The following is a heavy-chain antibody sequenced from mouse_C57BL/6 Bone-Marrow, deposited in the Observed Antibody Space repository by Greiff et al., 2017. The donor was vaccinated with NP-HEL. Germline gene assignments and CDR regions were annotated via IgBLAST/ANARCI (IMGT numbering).Heavy chain of an antibody. J-gene: IGHJ4*01. D-gene: IGHD1-1*01. CDR2: IYPGDGDT. CDR3: ASYYHSAMDY. V-gene: IGHV1-80*01. Sequence: VKLMESGAELVKPGASVKISCKASGYAFSSYWMNWVKQRPGKGLEWIGQIYPGDGDTNYNGKFKGKATLTADKSSSTAYMQLSSLTSEDSAVYFCASYYHSAMDYWGQGTSVTVSS. CDR1: GYAFSSYW.